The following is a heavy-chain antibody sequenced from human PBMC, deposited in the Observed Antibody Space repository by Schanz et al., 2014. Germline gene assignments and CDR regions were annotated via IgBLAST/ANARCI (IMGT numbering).Heavy chain of an antibody. CDR3: AKDSTHIDIVLVPTAIDY. D-gene: IGHD2-2*01. V-gene: IGHV3-33*06. Sequence: QVQLVESGGGVVQFGRSLRLSCAASGFAFSVYGMHWVRQAPGKGPEWVAVIWSDGSTKYYGDSVKGRFTISRDNSKNTLYLHMNTLRSEDTAVYYCAKDSTHIDIVLVPTAIDYWGQGTLVTVSS. J-gene: IGHJ4*02. CDR2: IWSDGSTK. CDR1: GFAFSVYG.